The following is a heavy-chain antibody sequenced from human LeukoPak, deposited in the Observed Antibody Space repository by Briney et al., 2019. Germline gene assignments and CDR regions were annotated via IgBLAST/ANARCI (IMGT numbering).Heavy chain of an antibody. CDR3: ARERYGSDDYFDY. V-gene: IGHV3-7*01. Sequence: PGGSLRLSCAASGFTFSSYWMSWVRQAPGKGLEWVANIKQDGSEKYYVDSVKGRFTISRDNAKNSLYLQMNSLRAEDTAVYYCARERYGSDDYFDYWGQGTLVTVSS. CDR2: IKQDGSEK. D-gene: IGHD3-10*01. J-gene: IGHJ4*02. CDR1: GFTFSSYW.